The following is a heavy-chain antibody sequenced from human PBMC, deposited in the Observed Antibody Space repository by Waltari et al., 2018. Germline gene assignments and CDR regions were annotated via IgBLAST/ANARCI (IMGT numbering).Heavy chain of an antibody. D-gene: IGHD5-12*01. CDR3: ASCIKRGYSGYDSYYYYYYMDV. CDR1: GGSISSYY. Sequence: QVQLQESGPGLVKPSETLSLTCTVSGGSISSYYWSWIRPPPGKGLEWIGYIYYSGSTNYNPSLKSRVTISVDTSKNQFSLKLSSVTAADTAVYYCASCIKRGYSGYDSYYYYYYMDVWGKGTTVTVSS. CDR2: IYYSGST. V-gene: IGHV4-59*01. J-gene: IGHJ6*03.